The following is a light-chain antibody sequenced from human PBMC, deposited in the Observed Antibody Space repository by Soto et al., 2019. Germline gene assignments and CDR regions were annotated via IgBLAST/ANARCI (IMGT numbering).Light chain of an antibody. CDR3: QSYDSSLSSVV. CDR1: SSNIGAGYD. Sequence: HSVLTQPPSVSGAPGQRVTISCTGSSSNIGAGYDVHWYQQLPGTAPKPLIYGNTNRPSGVPDRFSGSKSGTSASLAITGLQAEDEADYYCQSYDSSLSSVVFGGGTKLTVL. CDR2: GNT. J-gene: IGLJ2*01. V-gene: IGLV1-40*01.